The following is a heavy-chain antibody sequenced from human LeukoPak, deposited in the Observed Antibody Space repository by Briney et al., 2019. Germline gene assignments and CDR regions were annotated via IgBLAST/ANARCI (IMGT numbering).Heavy chain of an antibody. CDR2: IRGSGVTT. J-gene: IGHJ4*02. D-gene: IGHD4-11*01. CDR3: AKDAAANVDYPYYFDY. CDR1: GFTFSNYG. V-gene: IGHV3-23*01. Sequence: GGSLRLSCAASGFTFSNYGMHWVRQAPGKGLEWVSAIRGSGVTTYYADSVKGRFTIPRDNSRTTLYLLMNSLRAEDTAVYYCAKDAAANVDYPYYFDYWGQGALVTVSS.